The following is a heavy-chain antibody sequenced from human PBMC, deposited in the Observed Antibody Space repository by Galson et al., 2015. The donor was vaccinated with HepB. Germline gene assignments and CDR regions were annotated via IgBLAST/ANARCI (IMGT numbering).Heavy chain of an antibody. J-gene: IGHJ3*02. CDR2: IYPGDSDT. D-gene: IGHD3-3*01. CDR3: ARQARYYDFWSGHYIDAFDM. V-gene: IGHV5-51*01. CDR1: GYSFTTYW. Sequence: QSGAEVKKPGESLKISCKGSGYSFTTYWIGWVRQMPGKGLEWMGIIYPGDSDTRYSPSFQGQVTISADKSISTAYLQWSSLKASDTAMYYCARQARYYDFWSGHYIDAFDMWGQGTMVTVSS.